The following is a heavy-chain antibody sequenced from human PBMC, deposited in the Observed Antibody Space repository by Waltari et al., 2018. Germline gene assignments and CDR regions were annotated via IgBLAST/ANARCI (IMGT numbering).Heavy chain of an antibody. CDR2: INTTTGNP. CDR3: ASPYYYGSGSYYNVQSWWYFDL. J-gene: IGHJ2*01. D-gene: IGHD3-10*01. CDR1: GYTFTSYA. V-gene: IGHV7-4-1*02. Sequence: QVQLVQSGSELKKPGASVKVSCKASGYTFTSYAMNWVRQAPGQGLEWMGWINTTTGNPTYAQGFTGRFVFSLDTSVSTAYLQISSLKAEDTAVYYCASPYYYGSGSYYNVQSWWYFDLWGRGTLVTVSS.